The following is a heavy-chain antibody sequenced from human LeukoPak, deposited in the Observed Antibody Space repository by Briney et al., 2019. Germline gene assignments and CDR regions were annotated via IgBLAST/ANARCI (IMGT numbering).Heavy chain of an antibody. CDR1: GLTFSTYG. CDR2: IWYDGSNK. J-gene: IGHJ4*02. D-gene: IGHD6-25*01. Sequence: GGSLRLSCAASGLTFSTYGMHWVRQAPGKGLEWVAVIWYDGSNKYYADSVKGRFTISRDNSKNTLYLQMNSLRAEDTAVYYCARDFLRYSSGRFDYWGQGTLVTVSS. CDR3: ARDFLRYSSGRFDY. V-gene: IGHV3-33*01.